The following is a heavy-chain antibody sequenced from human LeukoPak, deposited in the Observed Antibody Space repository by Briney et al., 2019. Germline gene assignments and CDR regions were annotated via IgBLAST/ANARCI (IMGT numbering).Heavy chain of an antibody. CDR3: AGRWSGYYFNWFDP. Sequence: VKPSETLSLTCTVSGGSISSSSYYWGWIRQPPGKGLEWIGSIYYSGSTYYNPSLKSRVTISVDTSKNQFSLKLSSVTAADTAVYYCAGRWSGYYFNWFDPWGQGTLVTVSS. D-gene: IGHD3-3*01. J-gene: IGHJ5*02. V-gene: IGHV4-39*01. CDR2: IYYSGST. CDR1: GGSISSSSYY.